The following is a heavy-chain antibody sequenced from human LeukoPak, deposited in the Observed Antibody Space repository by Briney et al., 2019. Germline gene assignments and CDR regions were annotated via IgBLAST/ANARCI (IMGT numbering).Heavy chain of an antibody. CDR1: GGSISNSSHY. Sequence: SETLSLTCTVPGGSISNSSHYWNWIRQSPGKGLEWIGSIYYSGSTNYNPSLKSRVTISVDTSKNQFSLKLSSVTAADTAVYYCATGYSSHSFDYWGQGTLVTVSS. D-gene: IGHD6-13*01. J-gene: IGHJ4*02. V-gene: IGHV4-39*07. CDR2: IYYSGST. CDR3: ATGYSSHSFDY.